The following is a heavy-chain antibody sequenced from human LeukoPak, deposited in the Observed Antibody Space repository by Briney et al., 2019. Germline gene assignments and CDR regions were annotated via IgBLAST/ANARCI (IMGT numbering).Heavy chain of an antibody. V-gene: IGHV3-30*18. Sequence: PGRSLRLSCAASGFTFSNYGMHWVRQAPGKGLEWVAVISYNGSNKYYADSVKGRFTISRDNSKNTFSLHMISTRADDTAVYCCANGGGLTETTHDSFDSWGHGTMVTVSS. J-gene: IGHJ3*02. CDR2: ISYNGSNK. CDR3: ANGGGLTETTHDSFDS. D-gene: IGHD2-15*01. CDR1: GFTFSNYG.